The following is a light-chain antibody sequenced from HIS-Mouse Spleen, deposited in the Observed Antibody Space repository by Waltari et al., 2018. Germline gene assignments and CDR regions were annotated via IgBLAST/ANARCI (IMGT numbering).Light chain of an antibody. Sequence: DLQLTQSPSFLSASVGDSVTITCRASQGISSYLAWYQQKPGKAPKLLIYAASTLQSGVPSRFSGSGSGTEFTLTISSLQPEDFATYDCQQLNSYPPTFGQGTKVEIK. V-gene: IGKV1-9*01. CDR1: QGISSY. CDR2: AAS. CDR3: QQLNSYPPT. J-gene: IGKJ1*01.